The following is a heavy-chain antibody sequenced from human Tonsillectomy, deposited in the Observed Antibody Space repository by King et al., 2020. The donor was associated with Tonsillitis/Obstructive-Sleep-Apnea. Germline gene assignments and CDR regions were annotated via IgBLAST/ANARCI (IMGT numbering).Heavy chain of an antibody. J-gene: IGHJ3*02. CDR1: GYTFDSYG. CDR2: ISPHNGDT. CDR3: ARDYHDSSGNYSDEGFNM. Sequence: VQLVQSGAEVKKSGASVKVSCKASGYTFDSYGINWVRQAPGQGLEWMGWISPHNGDTNYAQKFQGRVTMTTDTSTTRAYMQLRSLRSDDTAVYYCARDYHDSSGNYSDEGFNMWGRGTMVTVSS. D-gene: IGHD3-22*01. V-gene: IGHV1-18*01.